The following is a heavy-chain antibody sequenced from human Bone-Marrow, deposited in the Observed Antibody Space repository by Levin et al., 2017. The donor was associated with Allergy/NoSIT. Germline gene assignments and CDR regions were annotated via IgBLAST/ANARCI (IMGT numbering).Heavy chain of an antibody. CDR2: IYSDGST. Sequence: GGSLRLSCAASGFTVSNNYMSWVRQAPGKGLEWVSLIYSDGSTRFADSVKGRFTISRDSSKNTLYLQMNSLRAEDTAVYYCARNSGSCNSCGYWGQGTLVTVSS. CDR3: ARNSGSCNSCGY. V-gene: IGHV3-66*01. J-gene: IGHJ4*02. CDR1: GFTVSNNY. D-gene: IGHD2-21*01.